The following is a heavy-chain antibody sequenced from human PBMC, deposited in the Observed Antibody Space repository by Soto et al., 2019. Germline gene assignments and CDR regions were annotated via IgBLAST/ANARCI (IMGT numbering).Heavy chain of an antibody. Sequence: EVQLLESGGGLVQPGGSLRLSCAASGFTFSRADMSWVRQAPGKGLEWVSAINGGRTFYGDSVEGRFTVSRDDSKDTLYLQMNSLRVDDTAIYYCATHACDLWGQGTLVTVSS. CDR1: GFTFSRAD. J-gene: IGHJ5*02. D-gene: IGHD2-2*01. V-gene: IGHV3-23*01. CDR3: ATHACDL. CDR2: INGGRT.